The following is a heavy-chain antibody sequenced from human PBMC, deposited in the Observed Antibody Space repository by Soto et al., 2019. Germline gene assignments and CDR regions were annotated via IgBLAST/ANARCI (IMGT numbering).Heavy chain of an antibody. CDR2: MNPDSGDT. CDR3: TREAYDRRYFDL. J-gene: IGHJ2*01. V-gene: IGHV1-8*01. D-gene: IGHD3-3*01. CDR1: GYTFSNYD. Sequence: GASVKVSCKASGYTFSNYDVNWVRQATGQGLEWMGWMNPDSGDTGYAQKFQGRVTMTTNTSINTAYMELNSLRSEDTAMYYCTREAYDRRYFDLWGRGTLVTVSS.